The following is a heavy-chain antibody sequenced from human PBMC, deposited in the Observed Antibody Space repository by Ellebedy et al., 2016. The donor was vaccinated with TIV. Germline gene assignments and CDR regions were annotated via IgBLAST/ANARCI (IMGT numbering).Heavy chain of an antibody. D-gene: IGHD4-11*01. V-gene: IGHV3-23*01. Sequence: GESLKISCAASGFTFSNYAMNWVRQAPGKGLEWVSIIGGSGGDSHYADSVKGRYTISTDNSKNTLYLQMNSLRTEDTAVYYCAYMHYRNLGPYGMDVWGQGTTVTVSS. CDR3: AYMHYRNLGPYGMDV. J-gene: IGHJ6*02. CDR2: IGGSGGDS. CDR1: GFTFSNYA.